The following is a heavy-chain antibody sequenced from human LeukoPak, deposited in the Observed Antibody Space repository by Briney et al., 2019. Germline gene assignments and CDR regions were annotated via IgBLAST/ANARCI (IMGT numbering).Heavy chain of an antibody. V-gene: IGHV3-7*01. D-gene: IGHD3-10*01. J-gene: IGHJ4*02. Sequence: PGGSLRLSCAASGFTFSNYWMSWVRQAPGKGLEWVANIKEDGSEKYYVDSVKGRFTISRDNAKNSLSLQVNSLRAEDTAVYYCARDLLLWFGELSDPFDYWGQGTLVTVSS. CDR1: GFTFSNYW. CDR3: ARDLLLWFGELSDPFDY. CDR2: IKEDGSEK.